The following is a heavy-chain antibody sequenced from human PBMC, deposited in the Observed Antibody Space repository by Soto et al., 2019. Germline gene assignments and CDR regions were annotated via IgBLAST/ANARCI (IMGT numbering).Heavy chain of an antibody. V-gene: IGHV3-15*07. D-gene: IGHD3-3*01. CDR1: GFTFSNAW. Sequence: PGGSLRLSCAASGFTFSNAWMNWVRQAPGKGLEWVGRIKSKTDGGTTDYAAPVKGRFTISRDDSKNTLYLQMNSLKTEDTAVYYCTTDQRAYDFWSGYYWRNWFDPWGQGTLVTVSS. J-gene: IGHJ5*02. CDR2: IKSKTDGGTT. CDR3: TTDQRAYDFWSGYYWRNWFDP.